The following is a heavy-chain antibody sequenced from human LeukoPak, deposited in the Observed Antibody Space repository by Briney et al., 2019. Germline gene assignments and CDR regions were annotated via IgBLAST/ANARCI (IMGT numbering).Heavy chain of an antibody. D-gene: IGHD3-16*01. J-gene: IGHJ4*02. CDR1: RFIFTSYA. CDR3: AKGVSTFGGAPFDY. V-gene: IGHV3-23*01. CDR2: ISGSGDNT. Sequence: GGSLRLSCAASRFIFTSYAMGWVRQAPGKGLEWVSAISGSGDNTYYADSVKGRFTISRDNSKNTLYLQMNSLRAEDTAVYYCAKGVSTFGGAPFDYWGQGTLVTVSS.